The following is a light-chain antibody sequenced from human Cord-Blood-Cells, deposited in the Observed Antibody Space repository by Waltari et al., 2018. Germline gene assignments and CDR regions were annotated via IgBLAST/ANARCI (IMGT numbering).Light chain of an antibody. CDR2: RNN. J-gene: IGLJ3*02. Sequence: QSVLTQPPSASGTPGQRVTISCSGSSSSIGSNYVYWYQQLPGTAPKLLIYRNNQRPSGVPDRFSCSKSGPSASLAISGLRSEDEADYYCAAWDDSLSGPVFGGGTKLTVL. CDR1: SSSIGSNY. V-gene: IGLV1-47*01. CDR3: AAWDDSLSGPV.